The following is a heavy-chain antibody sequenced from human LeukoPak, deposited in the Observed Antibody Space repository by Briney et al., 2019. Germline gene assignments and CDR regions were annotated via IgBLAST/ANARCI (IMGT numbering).Heavy chain of an antibody. D-gene: IGHD6-19*01. Sequence: GGSLRLSCAASGITLSGYDMHWVRQSTGKGLEWVSGIGSAGDTYYAGSVKGRFTISREDAKKSLYLQMNSLRAGDTAVYYCARGISTSGWLDYWGRGTLVTVSS. CDR2: IGSAGDT. J-gene: IGHJ4*02. CDR1: GITLSGYD. V-gene: IGHV3-13*04. CDR3: ARGISTSGWLDY.